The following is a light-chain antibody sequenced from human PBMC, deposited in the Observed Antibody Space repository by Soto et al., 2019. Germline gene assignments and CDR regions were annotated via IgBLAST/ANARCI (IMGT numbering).Light chain of an antibody. V-gene: IGKV3-15*01. CDR2: GAS. J-gene: IGKJ1*01. Sequence: EIVMTQSPATLSVSPGERATLSCRASQSVNSNLAWYQQKPGQAPRLLISGASTRATGIPARFSGSGSETDFTLTISSRQSEDFAVYYCQQYNNWWTFGQGTKVEMK. CDR3: QQYNNWWT. CDR1: QSVNSN.